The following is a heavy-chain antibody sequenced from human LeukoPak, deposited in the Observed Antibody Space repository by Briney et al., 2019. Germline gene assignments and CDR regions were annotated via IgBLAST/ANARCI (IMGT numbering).Heavy chain of an antibody. CDR2: IYDSGFT. J-gene: IGHJ4*02. D-gene: IGHD5-24*01. CDR1: GGSLNNYY. Sequence: PSETLSLTCTVSGGSLNNYYWSWIRRPPGRGLEWIGYIYDSGFTNQNPSLKSRVAISVDTSKNQFSLKLSSVTAADTAVYYCARRASRENYFDYWGQGTLVTVSS. V-gene: IGHV4-59*08. CDR3: ARRASRENYFDY.